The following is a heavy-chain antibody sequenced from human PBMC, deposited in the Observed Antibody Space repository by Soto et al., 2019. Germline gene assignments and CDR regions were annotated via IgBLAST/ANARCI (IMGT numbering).Heavy chain of an antibody. D-gene: IGHD2-15*01. V-gene: IGHV3-33*01. CDR1: GFTFSSYG. CDR2: IWYDGSNK. Sequence: QVQLVESGGGVVQPGRSLRLSCAASGFTFSSYGMHWVRQAPGKGLEWVAVIWYDGSNKYYADSVKGRFTISRDNSKNTLCLQMNSLRAEDTAVYYCARDGGYCSGGSCYEGNWFDPWGQGTLVTVSS. J-gene: IGHJ5*02. CDR3: ARDGGYCSGGSCYEGNWFDP.